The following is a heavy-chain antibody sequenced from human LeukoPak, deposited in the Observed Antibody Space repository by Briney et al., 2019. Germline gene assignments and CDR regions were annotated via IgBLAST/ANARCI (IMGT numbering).Heavy chain of an antibody. V-gene: IGHV4-34*01. CDR1: GGSFSGYY. J-gene: IGHJ5*02. Sequence: SETLSLTCAVYGGSFSGYYWSWIRQPPGKGLEWIGEINHSGSTNYNPSLKSRVTISVDTSKNQFSLKLSSVTAADTAVYYCARGVEQWLVGNWFDPWGQGTLVTVSS. D-gene: IGHD6-19*01. CDR2: INHSGST. CDR3: ARGVEQWLVGNWFDP.